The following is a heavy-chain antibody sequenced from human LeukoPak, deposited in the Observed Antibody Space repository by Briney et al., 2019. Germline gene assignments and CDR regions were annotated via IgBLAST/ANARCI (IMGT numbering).Heavy chain of an antibody. CDR3: AREGDILTGTEPIRY. D-gene: IGHD3-9*01. J-gene: IGHJ4*02. CDR2: IYSGGST. CDR1: GFTVSGNY. Sequence: GGSLRLSCAVSGFTVSGNYMSWVRQAPGKGLEWVSLIYSGGSTYYADSVKGRFTISRDNSKNTLYLQMNSLRAEDTAVYYCAREGDILTGTEPIRYWGQGTLVTVSS. V-gene: IGHV3-66*01.